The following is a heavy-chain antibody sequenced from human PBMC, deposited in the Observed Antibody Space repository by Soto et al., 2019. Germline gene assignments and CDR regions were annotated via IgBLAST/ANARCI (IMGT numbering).Heavy chain of an antibody. CDR2: IYYSENT. J-gene: IGHJ4*02. CDR1: GGSISSSSNH. CDR3: ATHPPYGPLDH. D-gene: IGHD4-17*01. V-gene: IGHV4-39*01. Sequence: QLQLQESGPGLVKPSETLSLTCTVSGGSISSSSNHWGWIRQPPGKGLEWIGNIYYSENTYYNPSLKSRVTISVDTSKNQFSLRLTSVTAADTAVYYCATHPPYGPLDHWGQGSLLTVSS.